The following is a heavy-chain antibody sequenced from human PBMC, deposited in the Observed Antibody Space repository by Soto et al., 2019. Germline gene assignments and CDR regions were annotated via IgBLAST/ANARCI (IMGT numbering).Heavy chain of an antibody. Sequence: VGSLRLSCAASGFTFSSYSMNWVRQAPGKGLEWVSYISSSSSTIYYADSVKGRFTISRDNAKNSLYLQMNSLRDEDTAVYYCARDLLRDFWSGYYARGYYGMDVWGQGTTVTVSS. CDR3: ARDLLRDFWSGYYARGYYGMDV. CDR1: GFTFSSYS. D-gene: IGHD3-3*01. V-gene: IGHV3-48*02. J-gene: IGHJ6*02. CDR2: ISSSSSTI.